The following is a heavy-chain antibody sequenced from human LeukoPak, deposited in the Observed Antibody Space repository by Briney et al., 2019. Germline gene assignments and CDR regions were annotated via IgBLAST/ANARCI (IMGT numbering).Heavy chain of an antibody. CDR1: GLTFSSYG. D-gene: IGHD2-21*02. Sequence: PGGSLRLSCAASGLTFSSYGMSWVRQAPGKGLEWVSAITYSGGNTYYADSVKGRFTISRDNSKNTLYLQMNSLRAEDTAVYYCAKDGTGCGGDCYSDYWGQGTLVTVSS. J-gene: IGHJ4*02. V-gene: IGHV3-23*01. CDR3: AKDGTGCGGDCYSDY. CDR2: ITYSGGNT.